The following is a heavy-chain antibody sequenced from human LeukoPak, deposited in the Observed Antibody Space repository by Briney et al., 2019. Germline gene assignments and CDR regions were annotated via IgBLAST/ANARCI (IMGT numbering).Heavy chain of an antibody. V-gene: IGHV3-53*01. Sequence: GGSLRLSCAASGFSVNNNYVNWVRQAPGKGLEWVSIIYGGGDTSYADSVKGRFTISGDNSKNTVYLQMNSLRAEDTAVYYCAKESGYYHYWGQGTQVTVSS. CDR2: IYGGGDT. D-gene: IGHD3-3*01. CDR1: GFSVNNNY. CDR3: AKESGYYHY. J-gene: IGHJ4*02.